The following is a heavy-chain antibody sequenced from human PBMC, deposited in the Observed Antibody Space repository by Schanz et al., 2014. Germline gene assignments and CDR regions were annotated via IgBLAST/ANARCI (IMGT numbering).Heavy chain of an antibody. CDR2: ISAYTNNT. V-gene: IGHV1-18*01. Sequence: QVQLVQSGAEVKKPGASVKVSCKASGYTFTSYGLNWVRQAPGQGLEWMGWISAYTNNTNYAQKVQGRVTMTTDTSTGTAYMELRSLISDDTAVYYCARGGYSSGWYDRDIAHFDYWGQGTLVTVAS. J-gene: IGHJ4*02. CDR3: ARGGYSSGWYDRDIAHFDY. CDR1: GYTFTSYG. D-gene: IGHD6-19*01.